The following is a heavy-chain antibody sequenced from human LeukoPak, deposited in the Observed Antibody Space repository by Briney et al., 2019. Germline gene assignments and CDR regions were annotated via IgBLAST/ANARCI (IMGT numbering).Heavy chain of an antibody. CDR1: GYTFTGYY. Sequence: ASVKVSCKASGYTFTGYYMHWVGQAPAQGLEWMGWINPNSGGTNHAQKFQGRVTMTRDTSTSTAYMELSRLTSDDTAVYYCARDYEGDIVVVPAADYWGQGTLATVSS. J-gene: IGHJ4*02. CDR3: ARDYEGDIVVVPAADY. CDR2: INPNSGGT. D-gene: IGHD2-2*01. V-gene: IGHV1-2*02.